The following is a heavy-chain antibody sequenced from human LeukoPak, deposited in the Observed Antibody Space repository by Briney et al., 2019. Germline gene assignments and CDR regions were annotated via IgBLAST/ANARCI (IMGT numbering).Heavy chain of an antibody. J-gene: IGHJ4*02. CDR3: ARGGYSGYDPHTD. V-gene: IGHV4-59*11. Sequence: PSETLSLTCTVSGGSISSHYWSWIRQPPGKGLEWIGYIYYSGSTNYNPSLKSRVTISVDTSKNQFSLKLSSVTAADTAVYYCARGGYSGYDPHTDWGQGTLVTVSS. CDR2: IYYSGST. CDR1: GGSISSHY. D-gene: IGHD5-12*01.